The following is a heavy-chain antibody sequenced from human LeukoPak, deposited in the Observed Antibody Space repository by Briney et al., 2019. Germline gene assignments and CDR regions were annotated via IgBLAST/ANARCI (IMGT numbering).Heavy chain of an antibody. CDR2: ISSSSYI. CDR1: GFTFSSYS. V-gene: IGHV3-21*01. CDR3: ARWTPDILTAMGFDY. J-gene: IGHJ4*02. Sequence: GGSLRLSCAASGFTFSSYSMNWVRQAPGKGLEWVSSISSSSYIYYADSVKGRFTISRDNAKNSLYLQMNSLRAEDTAVYYCARWTPDILTAMGFDYWGQGTLVTVSS. D-gene: IGHD3-9*01.